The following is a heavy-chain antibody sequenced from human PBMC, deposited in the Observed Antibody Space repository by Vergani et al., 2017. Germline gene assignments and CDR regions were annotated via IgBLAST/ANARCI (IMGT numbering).Heavy chain of an antibody. CDR2: ISSSSSTI. CDR1: GFTFSSYS. D-gene: IGHD3-10*01. Sequence: EVQLVESGGGLVQPGGSLRLSCAASGFTFSSYSMNWVRQAPGKGLEWVSYISSSSSTIYYADSVKGRFTISRDNAKNSLYLQMNSLRAEDTGVYYCARDLIRFGELSYYYYGMDVWGQGTTVTVSS. J-gene: IGHJ6*02. V-gene: IGHV3-48*04. CDR3: ARDLIRFGELSYYYYGMDV.